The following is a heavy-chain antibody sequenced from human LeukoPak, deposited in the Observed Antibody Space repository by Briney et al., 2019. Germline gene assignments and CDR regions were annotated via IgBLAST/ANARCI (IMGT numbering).Heavy chain of an antibody. Sequence: GGSLRLSCTASGFPVSSNYMTWVRQAPGKGLEWVSVISNGGNKVYADSVKGRFTIARDNSKNTVYLHMNGLRAEDTAVYYCASVRGVPGWVPRFDYWGQGTLVTVSS. CDR1: GFPVSSNY. V-gene: IGHV3-53*01. CDR2: ISNGGNK. J-gene: IGHJ4*02. CDR3: ASVRGVPGWVPRFDY. D-gene: IGHD3-10*02.